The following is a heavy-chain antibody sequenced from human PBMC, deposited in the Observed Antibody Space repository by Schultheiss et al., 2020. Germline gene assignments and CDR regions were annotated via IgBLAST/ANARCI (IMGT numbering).Heavy chain of an antibody. CDR3: ARGDSSSWHYFDY. Sequence: SETLSLTCAVYGGSFRGYYWSWIRQPPGKGLEWIGEINHSGSTNYNPSLKSRVTISVDTSKNQFSLKVNSVTAADTAVYYCARGDSSSWHYFDYWGQGTLVTVSS. CDR1: GGSFRGYY. D-gene: IGHD6-13*01. J-gene: IGHJ4*02. V-gene: IGHV4-34*01. CDR2: INHSGST.